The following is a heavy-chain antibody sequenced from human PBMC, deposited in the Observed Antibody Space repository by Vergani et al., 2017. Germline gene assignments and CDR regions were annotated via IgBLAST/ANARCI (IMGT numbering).Heavy chain of an antibody. Sequence: QVQLQESGPGLVKPSQTLSLTCTVPGGSINSHNYYWSWIRQPAGKGLEWIGRIHTRGSTNYNPSLKSRVTMSEDTSKNKFSLNLTSVTAADTAVYFCARGSCLGGSCYKPLFDYWGQGILVTVSS. CDR2: IHTRGST. D-gene: IGHD2-15*01. CDR1: GGSINSHNYY. V-gene: IGHV4-61*02. J-gene: IGHJ4*02. CDR3: ARGSCLGGSCYKPLFDY.